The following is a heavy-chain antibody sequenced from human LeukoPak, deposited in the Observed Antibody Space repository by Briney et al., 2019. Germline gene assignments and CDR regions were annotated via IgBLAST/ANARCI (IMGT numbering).Heavy chain of an antibody. Sequence: GGSLRLSCAASGFTFSSYAMHWVRQAPGKGLEWVAVISYDGSNKYYADSVKGRFTISRDNSKNTLYLQMNSLRAEDTAVYYCAREGYWGQGTLVTVSS. CDR3: AREGY. J-gene: IGHJ4*02. CDR1: GFTFSSYA. V-gene: IGHV3-30-3*01. CDR2: ISYDGSNK.